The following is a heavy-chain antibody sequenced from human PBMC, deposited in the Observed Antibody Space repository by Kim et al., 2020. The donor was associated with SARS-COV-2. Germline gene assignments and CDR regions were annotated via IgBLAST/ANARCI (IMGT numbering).Heavy chain of an antibody. CDR2: INAGNGNT. J-gene: IGHJ6*02. CDR1: GYTFTSYA. V-gene: IGHV1-3*01. Sequence: ASVKVSCKASGYTFTSYAMHWVRQAPGQRLEWMGWINAGNGNTKYSQKFQGRVTITRDTSASTAYMELSSLRSEDTAVYYCARDERDNCSGGSCYLVGMDVWGQGTTVTVSS. CDR3: ARDERDNCSGGSCYLVGMDV. D-gene: IGHD2-15*01.